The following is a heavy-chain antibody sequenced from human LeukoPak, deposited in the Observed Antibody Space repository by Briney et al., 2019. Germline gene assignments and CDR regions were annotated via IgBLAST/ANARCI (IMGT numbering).Heavy chain of an antibody. J-gene: IGHJ4*02. CDR2: IRSNTYGGTT. CDR1: GFTFGDYG. Sequence: GGSLRLSCTASGFTFGDYGLSWFRQAPGKGLEWVGFIRSNTYGGTTQYAASVKGRLTISRDDSKNIAYLQMNSLKTEDTALYYCTRIYGSGTFLPDYWGQGTLVTVSS. D-gene: IGHD3-10*01. V-gene: IGHV3-49*03. CDR3: TRIYGSGTFLPDY.